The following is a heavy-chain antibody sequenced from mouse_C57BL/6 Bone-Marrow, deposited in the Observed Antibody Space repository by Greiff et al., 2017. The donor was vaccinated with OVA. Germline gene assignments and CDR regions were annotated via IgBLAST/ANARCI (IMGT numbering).Heavy chain of an antibody. CDR1: GYAFTNYL. CDR3: ARSSYDGYYGAWFAY. Sequence: QVQLQQSGAELVRPGTSVKVSCKASGYAFTNYLIEWVKQRPGQGLEWIGVINPGSGGTNYNEKFKGKATLTADKSSSTAYMQLSSLTSEDSAVYFCARSSYDGYYGAWFAYWGQGTLVTVSA. CDR2: INPGSGGT. V-gene: IGHV1-54*01. D-gene: IGHD2-3*01. J-gene: IGHJ3*01.